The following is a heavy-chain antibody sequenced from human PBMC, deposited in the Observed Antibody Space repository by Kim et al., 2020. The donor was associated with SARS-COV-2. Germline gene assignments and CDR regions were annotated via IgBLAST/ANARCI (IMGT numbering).Heavy chain of an antibody. V-gene: IGHV3-33*01. D-gene: IGHD6-6*01. J-gene: IGHJ6*02. Sequence: GGSLRLSCAASGFTFSSYGMHWVRQAPGKGLEWVAVIRYDGSNKYYADSVKGRFTISRDNSKNTLYLQMNSLRAEDTAVYYCARGASIAATYSYGMEVSGQGSTVTVSS. CDR2: IRYDGSNK. CDR3: ARGASIAATYSYGMEV. CDR1: GFTFSSYG.